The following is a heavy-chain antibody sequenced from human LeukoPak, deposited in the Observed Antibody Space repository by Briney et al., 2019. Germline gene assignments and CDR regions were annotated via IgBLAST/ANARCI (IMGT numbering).Heavy chain of an antibody. CDR2: ITNSGTAI. CDR3: ARGDGYAQRD. V-gene: IGHV3-11*04. J-gene: IGHJ4*02. D-gene: IGHD5-12*01. CDR1: GFTFSDYY. Sequence: GSLRLSCAASGFTFSDYYMSWIRQAPGKGLEWVSSITNSGTAIYYADSVKGRFTISRDNAKNTLYLQMNSLRVEDTAVYYCARGDGYAQRDWGQGTLVTVPS.